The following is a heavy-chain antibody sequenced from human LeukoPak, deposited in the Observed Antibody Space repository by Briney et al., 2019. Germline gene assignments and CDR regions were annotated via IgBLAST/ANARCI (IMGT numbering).Heavy chain of an antibody. CDR2: IIPIFGTA. V-gene: IGHV1-69*05. J-gene: IGHJ5*02. Sequence: ASVKVSCKASGGTSSSYAISWVRQAPGQGLEWMGGIIPIFGTANYAQKFQGRVTITTDESTSTAYMELSSLRSEDTAVYYCARAAGDWNDGFDPWGQGTLVTVSS. CDR3: ARAAGDWNDGFDP. CDR1: GGTSSSYA. D-gene: IGHD1-1*01.